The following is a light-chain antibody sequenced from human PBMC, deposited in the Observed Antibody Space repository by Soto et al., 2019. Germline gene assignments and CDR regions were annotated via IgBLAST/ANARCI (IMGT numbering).Light chain of an antibody. J-gene: IGLJ1*01. Sequence: QSALTQPPSASGSPGQSVTISCTGTSSDVGAYNYVSWYQQHPGKAPKLMIHDVNKRPSGVPDRFSGSKSGNTASLTISGLQAEDEADYYCCSYAGSYTLVFGTGTKVTVL. CDR2: DVN. CDR1: SSDVGAYNY. V-gene: IGLV2-11*01. CDR3: CSYAGSYTLV.